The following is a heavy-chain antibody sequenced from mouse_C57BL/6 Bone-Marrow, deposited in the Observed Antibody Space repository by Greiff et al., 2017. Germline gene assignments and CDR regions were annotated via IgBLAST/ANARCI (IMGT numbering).Heavy chain of an antibody. CDR1: GFNIKDYY. CDR3: TTRLRRNYFDY. Sequence: EVKLVESGAELVRPGASVKLSCTASGFNIKDYYMHWVKQRPEQGLEWIGRIDPEDGDTEYAPKFQGKANMTADTSSNTAYLQLSSLTSEDTAFYYCTTRLRRNYFDYWGQGTTLTVSS. J-gene: IGHJ2*01. V-gene: IGHV14-1*01. CDR2: IDPEDGDT. D-gene: IGHD2-4*01.